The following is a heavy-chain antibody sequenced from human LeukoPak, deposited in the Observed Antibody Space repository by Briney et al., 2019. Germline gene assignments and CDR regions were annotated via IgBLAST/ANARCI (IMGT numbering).Heavy chain of an antibody. CDR1: VGTFSSYA. CDR2: IIPIFGIA. D-gene: IGHD2-2*02. Sequence: ASVKVSCKASVGTFSSYAISWVRQAPGQGLEWMGRIIPIFGIANYAQKFQGRVTITADKSTSTAYMELSSLRSEDTAVYYCARDRDIVVVPAAIPRVGWFDPWGQGTLVTVSS. CDR3: ARDRDIVVVPAAIPRVGWFDP. J-gene: IGHJ5*02. V-gene: IGHV1-69*04.